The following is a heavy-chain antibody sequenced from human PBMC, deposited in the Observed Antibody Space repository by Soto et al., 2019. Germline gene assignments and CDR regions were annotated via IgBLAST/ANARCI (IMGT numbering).Heavy chain of an antibody. CDR1: GGTFSSYA. J-gene: IGHJ6*02. V-gene: IGHV1-69*13. CDR3: ARDESGGSSYYYYGMDV. CDR2: IIPIFGTA. D-gene: IGHD2-15*01. Sequence: SVKVSCKASGGTFSSYAISWVRQAPGQGLEWMGGIIPIFGTANYAQKFQGRVTITADESTSTAYMELGSLRSEDTAVYYCARDESGGSSYYYYGMDVWGQGTTVTVSS.